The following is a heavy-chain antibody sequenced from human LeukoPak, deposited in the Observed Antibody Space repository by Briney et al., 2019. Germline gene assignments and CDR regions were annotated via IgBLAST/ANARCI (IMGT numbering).Heavy chain of an antibody. CDR1: GFTFDDYG. Sequence: GGSLRLSCAVSGFTFDDYGMSWVRQAPGKGLEWVSGINWNGGSTGHADSVKGRFTISRDNAKKSVYLKMNSLRGEDTALYYCARDYCGGDCYPFDYWGQGTLVTVSS. D-gene: IGHD2-21*02. CDR2: INWNGGST. CDR3: ARDYCGGDCYPFDY. J-gene: IGHJ4*02. V-gene: IGHV3-20*04.